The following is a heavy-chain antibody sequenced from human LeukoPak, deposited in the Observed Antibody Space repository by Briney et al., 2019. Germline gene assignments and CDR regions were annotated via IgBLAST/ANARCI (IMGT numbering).Heavy chain of an antibody. J-gene: IGHJ4*02. Sequence: GASVKVSCKASGYTFTSYYMHWVRQAPGQGLEWMGIFTPSGGSTSYAQKFQGRVTMTRDMSTSTVYMVLSSLRSEDTAMYYCAAGIVGDRGWWGQGTLVTVSS. D-gene: IGHD1-26*01. CDR1: GYTFTSYY. CDR2: FTPSGGST. CDR3: AAGIVGDRGW. V-gene: IGHV1-46*01.